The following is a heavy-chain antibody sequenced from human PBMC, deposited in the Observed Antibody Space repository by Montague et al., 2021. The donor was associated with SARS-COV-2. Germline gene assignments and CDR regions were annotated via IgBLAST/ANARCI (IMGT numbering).Heavy chain of an antibody. D-gene: IGHD3-3*01. Sequence: SETLSLTCTVSGGSISSYFWSWIRQPLGKGLEWIGTVYYSGTTNXXPSLKRRVTISVDTSTNQCSLKLSAVTAAATAVYYCARVVRYYDFWSGYTEYYYYGMDVWGQGTTVTVSS. CDR3: ARVVRYYDFWSGYTEYYYYGMDV. CDR2: VYYSGTT. V-gene: IGHV4-59*01. CDR1: GGSISSYF. J-gene: IGHJ6*02.